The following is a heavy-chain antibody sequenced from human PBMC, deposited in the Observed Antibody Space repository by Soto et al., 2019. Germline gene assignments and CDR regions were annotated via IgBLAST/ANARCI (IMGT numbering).Heavy chain of an antibody. Sequence: PSETLSLTCNVSGGSISKFYWAWIRKTAGNGLEWMGRVYATGTTDYNPSLRSCVAMSVDISKKTFSLRLRSVTGADSGVYYCVRDGSKSLRDWFDPWGQGILVTVSS. CDR2: VYATGTT. CDR3: VRDGSKSLRDWFDP. V-gene: IGHV4-4*07. CDR1: GGSISKFY. J-gene: IGHJ5*02.